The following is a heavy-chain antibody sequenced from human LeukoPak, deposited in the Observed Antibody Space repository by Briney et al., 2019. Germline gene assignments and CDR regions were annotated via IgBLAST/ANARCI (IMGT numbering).Heavy chain of an antibody. CDR2: ISWNSGSI. Sequence: PGGSLRLSCAASGFTFDDYAMHWVRQAPGKALEWVSGISWNSGSIGYADSVKGRFTISRDNAKNSLYLQMNSLRAEDTALYYCAKAQTGYSSGPDDYWGQGTLVTVSS. J-gene: IGHJ4*02. CDR1: GFTFDDYA. V-gene: IGHV3-9*01. D-gene: IGHD6-19*01. CDR3: AKAQTGYSSGPDDY.